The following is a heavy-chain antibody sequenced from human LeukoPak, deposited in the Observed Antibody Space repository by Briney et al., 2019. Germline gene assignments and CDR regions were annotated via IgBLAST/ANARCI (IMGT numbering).Heavy chain of an antibody. V-gene: IGHV3-53*01. CDR2: IYSGGSL. CDR3: ARDLNYYDSSGYGH. CDR1: GFSFSSYA. J-gene: IGHJ4*02. D-gene: IGHD3-22*01. Sequence: PGGSLRLSCAASGFSFSSYAMSWVRQAPGKGLEWVSVIYSGGSLYYADSVKGRFTISRDNSKNTLYLQMNSLRAEDTAVYYCARDLNYYDSSGYGHWGQGTLVTVSS.